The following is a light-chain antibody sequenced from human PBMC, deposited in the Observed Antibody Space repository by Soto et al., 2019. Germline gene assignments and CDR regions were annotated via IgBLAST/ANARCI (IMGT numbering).Light chain of an antibody. J-gene: IGKJ4*01. V-gene: IGKV1-5*03. CDR3: QQYDTSPLT. CDR2: KAS. CDR1: QSINTW. Sequence: DILLTQSPSTLSASVGDTITITCRASQSINTWLAWYQQRPGKAPKLLIYKASSLEGGVPSRFSGSGSGTEFSLTISSLQPDDFGTYYCQQYDTSPLTFGGGTKVEVK.